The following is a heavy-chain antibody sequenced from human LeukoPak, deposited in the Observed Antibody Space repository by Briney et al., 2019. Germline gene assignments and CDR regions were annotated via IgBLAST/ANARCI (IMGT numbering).Heavy chain of an antibody. Sequence: PSETLSLTCTVSGGSISSYYWSWIRQPAGKGLEWIGRIYTSGSTNYNPSLKGRVTISVDKSKNQFSLKLSSVTAADTAVYYCARGVRYGDYNYWGQGTLVTVSS. CDR3: ARGVRYGDYNY. CDR2: IYTSGST. D-gene: IGHD4-17*01. V-gene: IGHV4-4*07. J-gene: IGHJ4*02. CDR1: GGSISSYY.